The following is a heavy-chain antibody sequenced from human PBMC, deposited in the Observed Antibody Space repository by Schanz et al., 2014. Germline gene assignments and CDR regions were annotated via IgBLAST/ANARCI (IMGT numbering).Heavy chain of an antibody. CDR1: GYIFINSG. J-gene: IGHJ4*02. CDR3: ARDRRVFDRDDLYYFDS. CDR2: ISVYNHNK. D-gene: IGHD3-16*02. V-gene: IGHV1-18*01. Sequence: QIQLVQSGPEVKKPGATVRVSCKASGYIFINSGISWVRQAPGQGLEWMGWISVYNHNKEYDQKFQGRVTMTTDTSTSTAYMALTGLRSDDTAVYYCARDRRVFDRDDLYYFDSWGQGTLVTVSS.